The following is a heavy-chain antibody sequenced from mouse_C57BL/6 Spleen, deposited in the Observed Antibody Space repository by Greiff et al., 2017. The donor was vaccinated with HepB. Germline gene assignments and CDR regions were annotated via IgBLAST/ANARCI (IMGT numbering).Heavy chain of an antibody. CDR3: ARRDGYYPDY. CDR2: IDPSDSYT. V-gene: IGHV1-69*01. CDR1: GYTFTSYW. D-gene: IGHD2-3*01. J-gene: IGHJ2*01. Sequence: VQLQQPGAELVMPGGSVKLSCKASGYTFTSYWMHWVKQRPGQGLEWIGEIDPSDSYTNYNQKFKGKSTLTVDKSSSTAYMQLSSLTSEDSAVYYCARRDGYYPDYWGQGTTLTVSS.